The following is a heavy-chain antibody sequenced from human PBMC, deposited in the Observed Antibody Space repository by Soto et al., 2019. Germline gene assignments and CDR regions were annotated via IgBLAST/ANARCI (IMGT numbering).Heavy chain of an antibody. CDR3: ARARLRAVYAFDI. Sequence: SETLSLTCTVSGGSVSSGAYYWAWIRQRPGKGLEWIGYIYYSGSTYYSPSLKSRLSISLDTSKNQFSLRLSSVTAADTAMYYCARARLRAVYAFDIWGQGTMVTVSS. CDR1: GGSVSSGAYY. V-gene: IGHV4-31*03. D-gene: IGHD5-12*01. CDR2: IYYSGST. J-gene: IGHJ3*02.